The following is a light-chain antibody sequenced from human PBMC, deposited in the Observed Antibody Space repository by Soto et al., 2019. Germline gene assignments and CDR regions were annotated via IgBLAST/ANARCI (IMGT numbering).Light chain of an antibody. V-gene: IGKV1D-13*01. J-gene: IGKJ5*01. CDR1: QGISSA. CDR3: QQFNNYLPIT. Sequence: IQLTQSPSSLSASVGDRVTITCRASQGISSALAWYQQKPGKAPKLLIYDASSLEGGVPSRFSGSGSGTDFTLTISSLQPEDFATYYCQQFNNYLPITFGQGTRLEIK. CDR2: DAS.